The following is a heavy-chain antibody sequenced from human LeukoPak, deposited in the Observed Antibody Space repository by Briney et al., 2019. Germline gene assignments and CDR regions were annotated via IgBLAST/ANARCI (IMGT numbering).Heavy chain of an antibody. D-gene: IGHD5-18*01. J-gene: IGHJ4*02. CDR2: ISPSGSLI. V-gene: IGHV3-21*01. CDR1: GFTFSSFS. Sequence: GGSLRLSCAASGFTFSSFSMDWVRQAPGKGLEWVSSISPSGSLISYADSVKGRFTISRDNTNNSVYLQMSSLRVEDTGVYYCASTPLKIQPAAWGQGTLVAVSS. CDR3: ASTPLKIQPAA.